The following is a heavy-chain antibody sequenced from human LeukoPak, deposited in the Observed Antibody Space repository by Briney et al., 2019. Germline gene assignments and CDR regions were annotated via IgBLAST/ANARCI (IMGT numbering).Heavy chain of an antibody. J-gene: IGHJ4*02. V-gene: IGHV1-8*03. CDR3: ARGRRQGRCSSTSCYSYYFDY. CDR2: MNPNSGNT. D-gene: IGHD2-2*01. CDR1: GYTFTSYD. Sequence: ASVKVSCKASGYTFTSYDINWVRQATGQGLEWMGWMNPNSGNTGYVQKFQGRVTITRNTSISTAYMELSSLRSEDTAVYYCARGRRQGRCSSTSCYSYYFDYWGQGTLVTVSS.